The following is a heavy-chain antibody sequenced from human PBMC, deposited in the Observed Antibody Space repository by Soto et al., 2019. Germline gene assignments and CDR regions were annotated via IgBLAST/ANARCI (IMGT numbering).Heavy chain of an antibody. D-gene: IGHD5-12*01. J-gene: IGHJ4*02. CDR2: ISYDGSNK. Sequence: QVQLVESGGGVVQPGRSLRLSCAASGFTFSSYAMHWVRQAPGKGLEWVAVISYDGSNKYYADSVKGRCSISRDNSKNALYLQMNSLRAEGTALYYCAGDEGYDLNFDYWGQGTLVTVSS. V-gene: IGHV3-30-3*01. CDR1: GFTFSSYA. CDR3: AGDEGYDLNFDY.